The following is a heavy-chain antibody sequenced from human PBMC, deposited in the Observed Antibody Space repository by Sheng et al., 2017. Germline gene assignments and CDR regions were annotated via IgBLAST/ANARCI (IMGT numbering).Heavy chain of an antibody. J-gene: IGHJ4*02. D-gene: IGHD5-12*01. Sequence: EVQLVESGGGLVQPGGSRETLMCSSGLSFSSSWMHWVRQAPGKGLVWVSHINSDGSTTTYVDSVKGRFTISRDNAKNTVYLQMTSLRADDTAVYYCVRDWAFSGYDWGQGTLVSVS. CDR3: VRDWAFSGYD. CDR2: INSDGSTT. CDR1: GLSFSSSW. V-gene: IGHV3-74*01.